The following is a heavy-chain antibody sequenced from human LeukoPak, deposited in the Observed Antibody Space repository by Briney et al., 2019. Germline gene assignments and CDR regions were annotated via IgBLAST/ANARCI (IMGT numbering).Heavy chain of an antibody. V-gene: IGHV4-34*01. Sequence: SETLSLTCAVYGGSFSGYYWSWIRQSPGKGLEWIGEINHSGSTNYNPSLKSRVTISVDTSKNQFSLKLSSVTAADTAVYYCARGLSRIAVAGNNWFDPWGQGTLVTVSS. CDR2: INHSGST. J-gene: IGHJ5*02. D-gene: IGHD6-19*01. CDR1: GGSFSGYY. CDR3: ARGLSRIAVAGNNWFDP.